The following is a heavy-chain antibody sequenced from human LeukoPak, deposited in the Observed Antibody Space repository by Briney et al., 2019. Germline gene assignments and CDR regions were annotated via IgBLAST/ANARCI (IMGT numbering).Heavy chain of an antibody. V-gene: IGHV4-30-2*02. CDR3: ARHAPPGRDGYNHHFDY. Sequence: PSQTLPLTCTVSGGSISSDGYYWSWIRQPPGKGLEWIGHIHHSGSTHYNSSLKSRVTISMDRSENQVSLKLSSVTAADTAVYYCARHAPPGRDGYNHHFDYWGQGTLVTVSS. CDR2: IHHSGST. CDR1: GGSISSDGYY. D-gene: IGHD5-24*01. J-gene: IGHJ4*02.